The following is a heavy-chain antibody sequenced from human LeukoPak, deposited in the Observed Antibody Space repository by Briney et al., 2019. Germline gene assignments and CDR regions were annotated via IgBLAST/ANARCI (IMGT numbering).Heavy chain of an antibody. Sequence: SETLSLTCAVYGGSFGGYYWSWIRQPPGKGLEWIGEINQRRNTNYNASLKSRVTVSLDTSRTQFSPNLTSVTAADTAVYYCARGGHGYGAPHPSDIWGQGTMVSISS. CDR3: ARGGHGYGAPHPSDI. V-gene: IGHV4-34*01. CDR1: GGSFGGYY. CDR2: INQRRNT. J-gene: IGHJ3*02. D-gene: IGHD3-22*01.